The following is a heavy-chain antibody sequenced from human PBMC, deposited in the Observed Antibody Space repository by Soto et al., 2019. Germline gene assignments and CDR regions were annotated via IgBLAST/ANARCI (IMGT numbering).Heavy chain of an antibody. V-gene: IGHV4-31*03. CDR1: GGSISSGGYY. CDR3: ARRPLAAAGSGYNWFDP. CDR2: IYYSGST. J-gene: IGHJ5*02. Sequence: SETLSLTCTVSGGSISSGGYYWSWIRQHPGKGLEWIGYIYYSGSTYYNPSLKSRVAISVDTSKNQFSLKLSSVTAADTAVYFCARRPLAAAGSGYNWFDPWGQGTLVTVSS. D-gene: IGHD6-13*01.